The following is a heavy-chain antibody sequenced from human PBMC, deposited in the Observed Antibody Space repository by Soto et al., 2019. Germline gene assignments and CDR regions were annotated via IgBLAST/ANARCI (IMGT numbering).Heavy chain of an antibody. CDR3: ARDPGYSYGYT. D-gene: IGHD5-18*01. J-gene: IGHJ5*02. CDR2: INAGNGNT. Sequence: QVQLVQSGAEVKKPGASVKVSCKASGYTFTSYAMHWVRQAPGQRLEWMGWINAGNGNTKYSQKFQGRVTITRDTSVSTAYMELSSLRSEDTAVYYWARDPGYSYGYTWGQGTLVTVSS. V-gene: IGHV1-3*01. CDR1: GYTFTSYA.